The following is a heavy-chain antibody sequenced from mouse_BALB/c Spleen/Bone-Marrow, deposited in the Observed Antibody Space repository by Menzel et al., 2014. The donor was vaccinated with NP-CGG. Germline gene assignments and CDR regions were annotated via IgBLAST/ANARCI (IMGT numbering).Heavy chain of an antibody. Sequence: VQLQQSGAELVRPGSSVKISCKASGYTFTNFWMNWVKQRPGQGLEWIGQIHPGDGDTNNNGKFKGKATLTTDKSSSTAYMQLSSLGSEDSAVYFCARVYYGNLDYWGQGTTLTVSS. J-gene: IGHJ2*01. V-gene: IGHV1-80*01. CDR3: ARVYYGNLDY. CDR1: GYTFTNFW. D-gene: IGHD2-1*01. CDR2: IHPGDGDT.